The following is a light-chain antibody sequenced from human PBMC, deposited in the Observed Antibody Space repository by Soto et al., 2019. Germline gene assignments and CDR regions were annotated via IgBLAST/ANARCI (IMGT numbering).Light chain of an antibody. CDR3: VLLCSGEWV. CDR2: RTN. CDR1: TGAVTSDDY. J-gene: IGLJ3*02. V-gene: IGLV7-43*01. Sequence: QTVVTQEPSLTVSPGGTVTLTCSLTTGAVTSDDYPNWFQRKPGQALRTLIYRTNNKHSWTPARFSGSLLGGKAALTLSGVQPEDEADYYCVLLCSGEWVFGGGTKLTVL.